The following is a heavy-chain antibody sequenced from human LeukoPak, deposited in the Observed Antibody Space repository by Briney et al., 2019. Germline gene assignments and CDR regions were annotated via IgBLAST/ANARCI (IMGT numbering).Heavy chain of an antibody. CDR3: AKHSEDYDFWSGYFGALLDY. CDR1: GFTFSSYA. D-gene: IGHD3-3*01. CDR2: ISGSSGST. J-gene: IGHJ4*02. V-gene: IGHV3-23*01. Sequence: GGSLRLSCAASGFTFSSYAMTWVRQAPGKGLEWVSTISGSSGSTYYADSVKGRFTISRDNSKNTLYLQMNSLRAEDTAIYYCAKHSEDYDFWSGYFGALLDYWGQGTLVTVSS.